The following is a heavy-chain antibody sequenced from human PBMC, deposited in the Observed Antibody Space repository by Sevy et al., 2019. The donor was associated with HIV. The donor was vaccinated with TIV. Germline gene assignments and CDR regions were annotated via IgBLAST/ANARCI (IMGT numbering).Heavy chain of an antibody. CDR2: ISGSGGST. V-gene: IGHV3-23*01. Sequence: GGSLRLSCAASGFTFSSYAMHWVRQAPGKGLEWVSAISGSGGSTYYADSVKGRFTISRDNSKNTLYLQMNSLRAEDTAVYYCANSVTRYYYYYYGMDVWGQGTTVTVSS. CDR1: GFTFSSYA. D-gene: IGHD4-4*01. J-gene: IGHJ6*02. CDR3: ANSVTRYYYYYYGMDV.